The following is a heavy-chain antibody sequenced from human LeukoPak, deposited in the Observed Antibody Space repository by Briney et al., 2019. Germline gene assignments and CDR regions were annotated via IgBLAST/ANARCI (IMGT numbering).Heavy chain of an antibody. J-gene: IGHJ4*02. CDR2: INHSGST. Sequence: SETLSLTCAVYGGSFSGYYWSWIRQPRGKGLEWIGEINHSGSTNYNPSLKSRVTISVDTSKNQFSLKLSSVTAADTAVYYCASQVTMINYWGQGTLVTVSS. CDR1: GGSFSGYY. V-gene: IGHV4-34*01. D-gene: IGHD3-22*01. CDR3: ASQVTMINY.